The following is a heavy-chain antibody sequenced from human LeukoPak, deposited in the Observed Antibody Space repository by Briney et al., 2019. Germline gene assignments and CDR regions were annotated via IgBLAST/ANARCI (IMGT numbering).Heavy chain of an antibody. CDR1: GFTFSGYA. CDR2: ISYDGSNK. J-gene: IGHJ4*02. D-gene: IGHD1-26*01. Sequence: GRSLRLSCAASGFTFSGYAMHWVRQAPGKGLEWVAVISYDGSNKYYADSVKGRFTISRDNSKNTLYLQMNSMRAEDTAVYYCARDRAQWELPRLLFDYWGQGTLVTVSS. V-gene: IGHV3-30*04. CDR3: ARDRAQWELPRLLFDY.